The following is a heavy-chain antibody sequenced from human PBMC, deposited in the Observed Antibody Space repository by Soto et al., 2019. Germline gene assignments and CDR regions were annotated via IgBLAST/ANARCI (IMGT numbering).Heavy chain of an antibody. V-gene: IGHV4-30-4*01. CDR1: GGSISSGDYY. J-gene: IGHJ4*02. D-gene: IGHD2-8*01. CDR3: ARANIVLMVYPLNFDY. Sequence: SETLSLTCTVSGGSISSGDYYWSWIRQPPGKGLEWIGYIYYSGSTYYNPSLKSRVTISVDTSKNQFSLKLSSVTAADTAVYYCARANIVLMVYPLNFDYWGQGTLVTVSS. CDR2: IYYSGST.